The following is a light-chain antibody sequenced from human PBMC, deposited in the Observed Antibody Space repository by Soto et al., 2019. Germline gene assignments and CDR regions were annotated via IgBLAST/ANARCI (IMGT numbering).Light chain of an antibody. CDR1: NSDVGGYNY. CDR2: DVS. J-gene: IGLJ3*02. Sequence: QSALTQPRSVSGSPGQSVTISCTGTNSDVGGYNYVSYYQQHPGKAPKLVIYDVSKRPSGVPDRFSGSKSGNTASLTISGLQAEDEADYYCCSYAGSYTGVFGGGTKLTVL. V-gene: IGLV2-11*01. CDR3: CSYAGSYTGV.